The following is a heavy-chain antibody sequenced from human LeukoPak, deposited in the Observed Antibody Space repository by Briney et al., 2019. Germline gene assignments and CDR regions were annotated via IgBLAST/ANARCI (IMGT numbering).Heavy chain of an antibody. D-gene: IGHD3-22*01. V-gene: IGHV3-21*01. J-gene: IGHJ4*02. CDR2: ISSSSSYI. Sequence: GGSLRLSCAASGFTFSSYSMNWVRQAPGKGLEWVSSISSSSSYIYYADSVKGRFTISRDNAKNSLYLQMNSLRAEDTAVYYCARDSNSYYYGYFDYWGQGTLVTVSS. CDR1: GFTFSSYS. CDR3: ARDSNSYYYGYFDY.